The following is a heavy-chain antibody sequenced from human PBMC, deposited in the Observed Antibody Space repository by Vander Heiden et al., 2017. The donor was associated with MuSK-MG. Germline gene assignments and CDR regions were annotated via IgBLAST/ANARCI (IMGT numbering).Heavy chain of an antibody. CDR2: INPNSGGT. V-gene: IGHV1-2*02. CDR3: ARDLKNALDY. Sequence: QVQLVQPGAEVKKPGASVKVSCKASGYTFTDYYIHWVRQAPGQGLEWMGWINPNSGGTNYAQRFRGRVTMTRATSISTAYMELSILRSDDTAVYYCARDLKNALDYWGQGTLVTVSS. J-gene: IGHJ4*02. CDR1: GYTFTDYY.